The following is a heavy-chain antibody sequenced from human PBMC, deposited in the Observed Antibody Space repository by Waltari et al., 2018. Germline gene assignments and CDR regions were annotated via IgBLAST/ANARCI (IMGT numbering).Heavy chain of an antibody. Sequence: EVQLVESGGGLVQPGGSLRLSCAASGFTFSSYWMSCVRQAPGKGLEWVANIKQDGSEKYYVDSVKGRFTISRDNAKNSLYLQMNSLRAEDTAVYYCARDGDIVVVPAPIDYWGQGTLVTVSS. D-gene: IGHD2-2*01. CDR3: ARDGDIVVVPAPIDY. V-gene: IGHV3-7*01. CDR2: IKQDGSEK. J-gene: IGHJ4*02. CDR1: GFTFSSYW.